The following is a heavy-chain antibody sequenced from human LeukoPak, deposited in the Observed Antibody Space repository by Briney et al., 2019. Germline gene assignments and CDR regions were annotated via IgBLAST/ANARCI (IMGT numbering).Heavy chain of an antibody. V-gene: IGHV3-23*01. CDR1: GYTFSSYA. CDR2: ISGSGDST. CDR3: AKDPRGKYYGMDV. D-gene: IGHD3-10*01. J-gene: IGHJ6*02. Sequence: PGGSLRLSCAASGYTFSSYAMSWVRQAPGKGREWVSTISGSGDSTYYTDSVKGRFTISRDSSKNTLYLQMNSLRAQDAAVYYCAKDPRGKYYGMDVWGQGTTVSVSS.